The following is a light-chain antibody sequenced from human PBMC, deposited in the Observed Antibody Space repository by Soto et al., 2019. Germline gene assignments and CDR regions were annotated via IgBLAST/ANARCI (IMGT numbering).Light chain of an antibody. Sequence: QSVLTQPPSVSAAPGQKVTISCSGSSSNIGNNYVSWYQQLPGTAPKLLIYDNNKRPSGIPDRFSGSKSGTSATLGSTGLQTWDEADYYCGTWDSSLSAGVFGGGTKLTVL. J-gene: IGLJ3*02. CDR3: GTWDSSLSAGV. V-gene: IGLV1-51*01. CDR1: SSNIGNNY. CDR2: DNN.